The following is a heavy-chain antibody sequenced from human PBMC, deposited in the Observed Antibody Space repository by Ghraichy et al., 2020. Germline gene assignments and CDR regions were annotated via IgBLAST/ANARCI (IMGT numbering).Heavy chain of an antibody. V-gene: IGHV1-18*01. J-gene: IGHJ4*02. CDR3: VRAMLEFGELSGMDY. CDR2: ISVYNGYP. Sequence: MGWISVYNGYPNYVQKFQGRVTMTTDTSTSKAYMELRSLISDDTAVYYCVRAMLEFGELSGMDYWGQGTRVTVYS. D-gene: IGHD3-10*01.